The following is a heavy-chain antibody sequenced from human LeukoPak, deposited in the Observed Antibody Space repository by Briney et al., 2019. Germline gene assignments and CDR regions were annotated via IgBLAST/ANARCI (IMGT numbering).Heavy chain of an antibody. D-gene: IGHD1-1*01. Sequence: PSETLSLTCNVSGAFITTYYWNWIRQPPGKGLEWIGSIYTGGGTNYSPSLKSRVTISVDTSSNQVSLKVTSVTAADTAVYYCARWAGSRLGYNYYYMDVWGKGTAVTVSS. V-gene: IGHV4-4*09. J-gene: IGHJ6*03. CDR3: ARWAGSRLGYNYYYMDV. CDR2: IYTGGGT. CDR1: GAFITTYY.